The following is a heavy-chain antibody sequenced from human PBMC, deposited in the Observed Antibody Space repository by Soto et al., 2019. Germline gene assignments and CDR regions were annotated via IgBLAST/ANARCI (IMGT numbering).Heavy chain of an antibody. J-gene: IGHJ5*02. CDR2: MNPGSGDT. CDR1: GYSFTNND. CDR3: ARMETVRSFNGSDL. Sequence: ASVRVACKASGYSFTNNDVSWVRQATGQGLEWMGWMNPGSGDTGYAQKFQGRVTMTRDISIDTAYMELSSLRSDDTAIYYCARMETVRSFNGSDLLGKGSKVSVSA. V-gene: IGHV1-8*01. D-gene: IGHD3-10*01.